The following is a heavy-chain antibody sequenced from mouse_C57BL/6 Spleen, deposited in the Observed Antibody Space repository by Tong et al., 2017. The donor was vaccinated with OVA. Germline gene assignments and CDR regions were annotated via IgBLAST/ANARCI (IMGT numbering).Heavy chain of an antibody. CDR1: GFTFSSYA. CDR3: AADSSYGYFDV. Sequence: EVQLQESGGGLVKPGGSLKLSCAASGFTFSSYAMSWVRQTPEKRLEWVATISDGGSYTYYPDNVKGRFTISRDNAKNNLYLQMSHLKSEDTAMYYCAADSSYGYFDVWGTGTTVTVSS. CDR2: ISDGGSYT. D-gene: IGHD1-1*01. J-gene: IGHJ1*03. V-gene: IGHV5-4*01.